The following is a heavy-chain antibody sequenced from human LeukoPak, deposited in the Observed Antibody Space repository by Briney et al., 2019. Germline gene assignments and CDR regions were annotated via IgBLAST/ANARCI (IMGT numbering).Heavy chain of an antibody. D-gene: IGHD3-22*01. Sequence: PGGSLRLSCVASGFTFSSYEMNWVRQAPGKGLEWVSYIPGRGGDISYADSVKGRFTISRDNAKNSLYLQMNSLRAEDTAVYYCARGSYYYDTTVYYAPDFWGQGTLVTVSS. V-gene: IGHV3-48*03. J-gene: IGHJ4*02. CDR3: ARGSYYYDTTVYYAPDF. CDR2: IPGRGGDI. CDR1: GFTFSSYE.